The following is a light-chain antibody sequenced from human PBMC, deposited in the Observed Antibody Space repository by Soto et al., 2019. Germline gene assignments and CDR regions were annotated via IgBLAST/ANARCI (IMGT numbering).Light chain of an antibody. CDR1: QSVTNNF. Sequence: IVLTQSPGTLSLSPGERATLSCGASQSVTNNFLAWYQQKPGQAPRLRIYGASSRATGVPNRFSGSGSGTDVTLTISRLEPGDFALYYCQQYGTPLFTFGPGTNVDIK. J-gene: IGKJ3*01. V-gene: IGKV3-20*01. CDR3: QQYGTPLFT. CDR2: GAS.